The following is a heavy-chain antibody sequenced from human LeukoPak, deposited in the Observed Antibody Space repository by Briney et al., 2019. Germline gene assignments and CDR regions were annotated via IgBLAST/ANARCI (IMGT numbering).Heavy chain of an antibody. Sequence: PSETLSLTCAVSGGSISGYYWSWLRQPPGKGLEWIGEIYHSGSTNYNPSLKSRVTISVDTSKNQFSLRLSFVTAVDPAVYYSARHLVWYGSGSYSQDAFDIWGQGTMVTVSS. J-gene: IGHJ3*02. V-gene: IGHV4-34*01. D-gene: IGHD3-10*01. CDR3: ARHLVWYGSGSYSQDAFDI. CDR2: IYHSGST. CDR1: GGSISGYY.